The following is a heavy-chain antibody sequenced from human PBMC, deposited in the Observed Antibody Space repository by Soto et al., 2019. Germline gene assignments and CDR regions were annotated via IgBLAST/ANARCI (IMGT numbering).Heavy chain of an antibody. V-gene: IGHV3-11*06. D-gene: IGHD3-3*01. J-gene: IGHJ6*02. CDR3: ARVVTIFGVVRKDYGMDV. Sequence: GXSLRLCCAASGFTFSDYYMSWIRQAPGKGLEWVSYISSSSSYTNYADSVKGRFTISRDNAKNSLYLQMNSLRAEDTAVYYCARVVTIFGVVRKDYGMDVWGQGTTVTGSS. CDR1: GFTFSDYY. CDR2: ISSSSSYT.